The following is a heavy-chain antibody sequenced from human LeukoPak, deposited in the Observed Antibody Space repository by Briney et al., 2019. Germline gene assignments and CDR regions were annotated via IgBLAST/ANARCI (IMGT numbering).Heavy chain of an antibody. V-gene: IGHV3-53*01. J-gene: IGHJ3*02. D-gene: IGHD1-26*01. CDR2: IYSDGST. CDR3: ARDLREHGVFDI. Sequence: PGGSLRLSCAASGFTVSSNYMSWVRQAPGKGLEWVSEIYSDGSTYYAASVKGRFSISRDNSKNTVYLQMNRLRAKDTAVYYCARDLREHGVFDIWGQGTMVTVSS. CDR1: GFTVSSNY.